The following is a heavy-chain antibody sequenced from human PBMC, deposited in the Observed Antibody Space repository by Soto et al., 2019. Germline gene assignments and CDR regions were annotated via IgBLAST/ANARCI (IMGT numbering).Heavy chain of an antibody. Sequence: SETLSLTCTVSGGSISSYYWSWIRQPPGKGLEWIGYIYYSGSTNYNPSLKSRVTISVDTSKNQFSLKLSSVTAADTAVYYCARDFRGYGDLYFEYWGQGTLVTLSS. CDR3: ARDFRGYGDLYFEY. CDR2: IYYSGST. D-gene: IGHD4-17*01. J-gene: IGHJ4*02. V-gene: IGHV4-59*01. CDR1: GGSISSYY.